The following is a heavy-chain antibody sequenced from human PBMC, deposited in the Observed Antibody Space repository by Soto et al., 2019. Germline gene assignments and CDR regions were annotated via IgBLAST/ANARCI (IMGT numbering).Heavy chain of an antibody. CDR2: INPSGGST. J-gene: IGHJ6*02. CDR1: GYTFTSYY. D-gene: IGHD5-18*01. Sequence: ASVKVSCKASGYTFTSYYMHWVRQAPGQGLEWMGIINPSGGSTSYAQKFQGRVTMTRDTSTSTVYMELSSLRSEDTAVYYCARDREIQLWLPFYYYGMDVWGQGTTVTVSS. CDR3: ARDREIQLWLPFYYYGMDV. V-gene: IGHV1-46*01.